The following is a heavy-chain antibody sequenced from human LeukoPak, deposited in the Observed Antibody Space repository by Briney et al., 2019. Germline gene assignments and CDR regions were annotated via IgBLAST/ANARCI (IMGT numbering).Heavy chain of an antibody. J-gene: IGHJ4*02. CDR1: YW. CDR3: ARHGAAAGIDY. D-gene: IGHD6-13*01. V-gene: IGHV5-51*01. Sequence: YWSWVRQHPGKGLEWKGIIYPGDSDTSYSPSFQGQVTISADKSIRTAYLPWSSLKASDTAMYYCARHGAAAGIDYWGQGTLVTVSS. CDR2: IYPGDSDT.